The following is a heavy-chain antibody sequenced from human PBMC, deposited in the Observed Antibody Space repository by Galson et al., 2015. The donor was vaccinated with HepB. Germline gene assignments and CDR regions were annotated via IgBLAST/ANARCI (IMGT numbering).Heavy chain of an antibody. D-gene: IGHD3-9*01. CDR3: ASGYDILTGYYY. Sequence: SLRLSCAASGFTFSSYAMSWVRQAPGKGLEWVSAISGSGGSTYYADSVKGRFTISRDNSKNTLYLQMNSLRSEDTAVYYCASGYDILTGYYYWGQGTLVTVSS. CDR2: ISGSGGST. CDR1: GFTFSSYA. V-gene: IGHV3-23*01. J-gene: IGHJ4*02.